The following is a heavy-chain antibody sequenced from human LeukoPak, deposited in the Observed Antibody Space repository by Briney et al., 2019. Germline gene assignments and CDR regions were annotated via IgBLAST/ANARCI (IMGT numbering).Heavy chain of an antibody. Sequence: GASVKVSCKASGYSFSSHDINWVRQATGQGLEWMGWMNPNSGNTGYAQKFQGRVTFTRDTSVSTAYMELNSLTSEDTAVYYCARMYYYDTSGNPNWFDPWGQGTLVTVPS. CDR1: GYSFSSHD. CDR3: ARMYYYDTSGNPNWFDP. D-gene: IGHD3-22*01. CDR2: MNPNSGNT. J-gene: IGHJ5*02. V-gene: IGHV1-8*01.